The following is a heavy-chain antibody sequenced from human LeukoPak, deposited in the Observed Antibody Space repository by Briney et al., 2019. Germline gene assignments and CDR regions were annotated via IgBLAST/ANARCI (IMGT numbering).Heavy chain of an antibody. V-gene: IGHV1-69*05. CDR3: AREHDYYDSSGYYYVWFDP. Sequence: SVKVSCKASGGTFSSYAISWVRQAPGQGLEWMGGIIPIFGTANYAQKFQGRVTITTDESTSTAYMELSSLRSEDTAVYYCAREHDYYDSSGYYYVWFDPWGPGTLVAVSS. CDR1: GGTFSSYA. D-gene: IGHD3-22*01. CDR2: IIPIFGTA. J-gene: IGHJ5*02.